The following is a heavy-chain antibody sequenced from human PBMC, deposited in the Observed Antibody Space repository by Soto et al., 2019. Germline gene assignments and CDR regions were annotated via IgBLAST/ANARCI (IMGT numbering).Heavy chain of an antibody. V-gene: IGHV4-59*01. CDR2: IYYNGRT. J-gene: IGHJ4*02. CDR1: GGSISTYY. CDR3: ARGTYYADHDLPHEY. Sequence: SETLSLTCTVSGGSISTYYWTWIRRPPGKGLEWIGSIYYNGRTYYNPSLRSRITILIDMSRDQFSLKMTSVTAADTAVYYCARGTYYADHDLPHEYWGQGTLVTVS. D-gene: IGHD4-17*01.